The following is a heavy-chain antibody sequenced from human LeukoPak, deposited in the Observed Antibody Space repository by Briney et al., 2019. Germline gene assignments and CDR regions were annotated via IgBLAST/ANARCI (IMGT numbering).Heavy chain of an antibody. CDR3: ARGGYSSNWFDP. V-gene: IGHV1-2*02. Sequence: ASVKVSCKASGYTFTGYYMHWVRQAPGQGLEWMGWINPNSGGTNYAQKFQGRVTMTRDTSISAAYMELSRLRSDDTAAYYCARGGYSSNWFDPWGQGTLVTVSS. CDR2: INPNSGGT. CDR1: GYTFTGYY. J-gene: IGHJ5*02. D-gene: IGHD5-18*01.